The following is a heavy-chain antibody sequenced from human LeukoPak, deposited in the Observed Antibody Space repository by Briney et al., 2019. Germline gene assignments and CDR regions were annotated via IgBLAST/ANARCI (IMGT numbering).Heavy chain of an antibody. CDR1: GHTFTNYA. Sequence: ASVKVSCKASGHTFTNYAMNWVRQAPGQGLEWMGWISAYNGNTELAQKFQGRVTLATDASTSTAHVELRSLTSDDTAVYFCARGGSRSRRGDDAFDIWGQGTMVTVSS. D-gene: IGHD3-10*01. CDR2: ISAYNGNT. J-gene: IGHJ3*02. V-gene: IGHV1-18*01. CDR3: ARGGSRSRRGDDAFDI.